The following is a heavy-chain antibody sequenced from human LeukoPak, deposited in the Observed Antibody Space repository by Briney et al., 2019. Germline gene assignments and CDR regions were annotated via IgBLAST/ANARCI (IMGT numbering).Heavy chain of an antibody. V-gene: IGHV4-4*09. CDR1: GGSISSYY. CDR2: IYTSGST. Sequence: SETLSLTCTVSGGSISSYYWSWIRQPPGKGLEWIGYIYTSGSTNYNPSLKSRVTISVDTSKNQFSLKLSSVTAADTAVYYCARRYCSSWGWFDPWGQGTLVTVSS. CDR3: ARRYCSSWGWFDP. D-gene: IGHD6-6*01. J-gene: IGHJ5*02.